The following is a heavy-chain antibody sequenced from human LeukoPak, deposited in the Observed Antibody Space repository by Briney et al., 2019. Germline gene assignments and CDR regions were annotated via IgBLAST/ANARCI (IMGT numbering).Heavy chain of an antibody. CDR2: SNDSGGT. J-gene: IGHJ5*02. V-gene: IGHV4-34*01. D-gene: IGHD3-10*01. CDR1: GGSLSGHY. CDR3: ARASGNVRGDT. Sequence: SETLSLTCAVYGGSLSGHYWSWTRQPPGKGLEWIGESNDSGGTNYNPALKSRVTISVDTSKNQFSLNLSSVTAADTAVYYCARASGNVRGDTWGQGTLVTVSS.